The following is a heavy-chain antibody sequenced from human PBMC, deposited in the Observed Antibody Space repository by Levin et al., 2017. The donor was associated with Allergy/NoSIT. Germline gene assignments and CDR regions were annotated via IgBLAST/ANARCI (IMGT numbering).Heavy chain of an antibody. CDR3: ARDRSTVTTRGVFYYGMDV. CDR1: GGSISSSY. D-gene: IGHD4-11*01. V-gene: IGHV4-59*01. CDR2: IYYSGST. J-gene: IGHJ6*02. Sequence: SQTLSLTCSVSGGSISSSYWSWIRPPPGKGLEWIGYIYYSGSTNYNPSLKSRVTISVDTSKTQFSLKLSSVTAADTAVYYCARDRSTVTTRGVFYYGMDVWGQGTTVTVSS.